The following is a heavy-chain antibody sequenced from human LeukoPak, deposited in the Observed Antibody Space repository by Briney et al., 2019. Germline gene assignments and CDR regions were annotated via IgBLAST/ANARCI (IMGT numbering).Heavy chain of an antibody. J-gene: IGHJ4*02. CDR3: AKFSSSSGGSPY. Sequence: GGSLRLSCAAAGVTFSSYAMTWVRQASGKGLEWVSTISGTGGGTYYAGSVKGRFTISRDNSKNTLYLQMNSLKGEDTAVYYCAKFSSSSGGSPYWGQGTLVTVSS. CDR1: GVTFSSYA. CDR2: ISGTGGGT. V-gene: IGHV3-23*01. D-gene: IGHD2-15*01.